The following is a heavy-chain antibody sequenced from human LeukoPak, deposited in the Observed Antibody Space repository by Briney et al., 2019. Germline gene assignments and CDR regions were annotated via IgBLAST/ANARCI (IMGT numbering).Heavy chain of an antibody. J-gene: IGHJ5*02. D-gene: IGHD1-26*01. Sequence: XLEWIGYIYYSGSTNYNPSLKSRVTISVDTSKNQFSLKLSSVTAADTAVYYCARGGEPLWWFDPWGQGTLVTVSS. CDR3: ARGGEPLWWFDP. CDR2: IYYSGST. V-gene: IGHV4-59*01.